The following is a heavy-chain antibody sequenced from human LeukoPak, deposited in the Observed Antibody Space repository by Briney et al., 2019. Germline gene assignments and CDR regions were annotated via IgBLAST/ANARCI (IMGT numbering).Heavy chain of an antibody. CDR1: GFTFSSYA. J-gene: IGHJ4*02. V-gene: IGHV3-30*04. D-gene: IGHD5-18*01. CDR3: ARGVDNYGFIFDY. Sequence: AGGSLRLSCAASGFTFSSYAMHWVRQAPGKGLEWVAVISYDGSNKYYADPVKGRFTISRDNAKNSLFLQMNSLRAEDTAVYFCARGVDNYGFIFDYWGQGTLVTVSS. CDR2: ISYDGSNK.